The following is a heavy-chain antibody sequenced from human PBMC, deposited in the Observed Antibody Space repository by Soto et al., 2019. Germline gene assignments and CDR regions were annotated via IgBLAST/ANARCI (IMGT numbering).Heavy chain of an antibody. CDR3: ASFGPIWSGYLNPYDY. D-gene: IGHD3-3*01. J-gene: IGHJ4*02. Sequence: SVKVSCKASGGTFSSYAISWVRQAPGQGLEWMGGIIPIFGTANYAQKFQGRVTITADESTSTAYMELSSLRSEDTAVYYCASFGPIWSGYLNPYDYWGQGTLVTVSS. CDR2: IIPIFGTA. CDR1: GGTFSSYA. V-gene: IGHV1-69*13.